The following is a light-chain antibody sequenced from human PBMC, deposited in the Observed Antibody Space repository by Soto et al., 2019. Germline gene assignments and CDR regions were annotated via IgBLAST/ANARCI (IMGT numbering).Light chain of an antibody. V-gene: IGKV1-5*01. CDR1: QSVRSW. CDR3: QQYNDYPWT. Sequence: DIQMTQSPSTLSASVGDRVTISCRASQSVRSWLAWYQQRPGKAPKLLIFDASSLESGVPVRFSGSGSGTDFTLTISSLQPDDFATYYCQQYNDYPWTFGHGTKVDIK. CDR2: DAS. J-gene: IGKJ1*01.